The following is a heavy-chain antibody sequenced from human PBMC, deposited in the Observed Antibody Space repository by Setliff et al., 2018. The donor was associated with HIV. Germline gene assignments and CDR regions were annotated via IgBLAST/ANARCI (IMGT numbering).Heavy chain of an antibody. CDR3: AREGYNFWSGYSPIFDH. D-gene: IGHD3-3*01. Sequence: ASVKVSCKASGYTFISYAIHWVRQAPGQRLEWMGWMNPKSGHTGYAQKFQGRVTMTRNTSISTAYMELSSLRSEDTAVYYCAREGYNFWSGYSPIFDHWGQGTLVTVSS. J-gene: IGHJ4*02. CDR2: MNPKSGHT. V-gene: IGHV1-8*02. CDR1: GYTFISYA.